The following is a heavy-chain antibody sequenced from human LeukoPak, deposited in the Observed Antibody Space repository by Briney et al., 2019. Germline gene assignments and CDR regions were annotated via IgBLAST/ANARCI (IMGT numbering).Heavy chain of an antibody. V-gene: IGHV3-23*01. CDR2: ISASGGAT. Sequence: PGGSLRLSCAASGFTFSRSVMSWVRQPPGKGLEWVSGISASGGATYYADSVKGRFTISRDNSKNTLYLQMNSLRAEDTAVYYCAKAEGYDILTGLDYWGQGTLVTVSS. CDR3: AKAEGYDILTGLDY. J-gene: IGHJ4*02. CDR1: GFTFSRSV. D-gene: IGHD3-9*01.